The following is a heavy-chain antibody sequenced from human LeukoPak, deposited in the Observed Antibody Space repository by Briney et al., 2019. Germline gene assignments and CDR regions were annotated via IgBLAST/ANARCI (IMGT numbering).Heavy chain of an antibody. Sequence: ASVKVSCKASGYTFTNYDINWVRQATGQGLEWMGWMNPSSGNTGYAEKFQGRVTITRDTSITTAYMELTSLRSEDLAVYYCARGPAYSSYGASYYYYMDVWGKGTTVTVSS. D-gene: IGHD4-11*01. V-gene: IGHV1-8*03. CDR1: GYTFTNYD. J-gene: IGHJ6*03. CDR2: MNPSSGNT. CDR3: ARGPAYSSYGASYYYYMDV.